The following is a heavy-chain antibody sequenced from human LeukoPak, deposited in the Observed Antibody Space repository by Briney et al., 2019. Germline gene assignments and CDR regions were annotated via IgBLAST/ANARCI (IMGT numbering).Heavy chain of an antibody. CDR3: ARGAIAAAGKIAEYFQH. Sequence: SETLSLTCTVSGGSISSYYWSWIRQPAGKGLEWIGRIYTSGSTNYNPSLKSRVTMSVDTSKNQFSLKLSSVTAADTAVYYCARGAIAAAGKIAEYFQHWGQGTLATISS. J-gene: IGHJ1*01. CDR2: IYTSGST. D-gene: IGHD6-13*01. CDR1: GGSISSYY. V-gene: IGHV4-4*07.